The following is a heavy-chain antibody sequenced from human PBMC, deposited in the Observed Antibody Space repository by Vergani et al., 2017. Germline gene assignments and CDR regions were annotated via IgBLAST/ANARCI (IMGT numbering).Heavy chain of an antibody. CDR2: ISGSGGTT. J-gene: IGHJ3*02. V-gene: IGHV3-23*01. CDR1: GFTFRTYA. CDR3: AKGGFRDAFDI. Sequence: EVQLLESGGGLVQTGGSLRLSCAASGFTFRTYAMSWVRRAPGKGLEWVSVISGSGGTTDYADSVKGRFTISRDNSKNTRYLQMNSLRVEVTALYYCAKGGFRDAFDIWGQGTMVTVSS.